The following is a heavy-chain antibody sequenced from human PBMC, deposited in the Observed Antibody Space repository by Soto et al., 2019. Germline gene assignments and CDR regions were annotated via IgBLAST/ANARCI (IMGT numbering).Heavy chain of an antibody. CDR3: ARDDGLRTVDY. CDR2: IKEDGREE. J-gene: IGHJ4*02. Sequence: GGSLRLSCVASRFSFSSYWMAWVRQVPGKGLEWVAKIKEDGREEYYVDSAKGRFTISRDNANNLLYLQMNSLRVEDTALFYCARDDGLRTVDYWGEGTLVTVSS. V-gene: IGHV3-7*01. CDR1: RFSFSSYW.